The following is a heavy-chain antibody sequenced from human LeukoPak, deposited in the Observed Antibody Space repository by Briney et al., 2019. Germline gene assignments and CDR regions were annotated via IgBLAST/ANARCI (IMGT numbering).Heavy chain of an antibody. J-gene: IGHJ4*02. Sequence: GGSLRLSCAASGFTFSSYGMHWVRQAPGKGLEWVAVISYDGSNKYYADSVKGRFTISRDNSKNTLYLQMNSLRAEDTAVYYCARETPQRWYQYWGQGTLVTVSS. CDR2: ISYDGSNK. V-gene: IGHV3-30*03. CDR1: GFTFSSYG. D-gene: IGHD4-23*01. CDR3: ARETPQRWYQY.